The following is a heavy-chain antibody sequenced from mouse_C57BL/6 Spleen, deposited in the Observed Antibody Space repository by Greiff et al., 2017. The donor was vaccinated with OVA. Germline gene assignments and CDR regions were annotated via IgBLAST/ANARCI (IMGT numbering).Heavy chain of an antibody. Sequence: VQVVESGAELVKPGASVKLSCKASGYAFSSYWMTWVKQRPGKGLEWIGPIYPGDGDTNYHGKFKGKATLTADKSSSTAYLQLSSLTSEDSAVYFCARVGTGPMDYWGQGTSVTVSS. CDR1: GYAFSSYW. D-gene: IGHD2-14*01. CDR2: IYPGDGDT. J-gene: IGHJ4*01. V-gene: IGHV1-80*01. CDR3: ARVGTGPMDY.